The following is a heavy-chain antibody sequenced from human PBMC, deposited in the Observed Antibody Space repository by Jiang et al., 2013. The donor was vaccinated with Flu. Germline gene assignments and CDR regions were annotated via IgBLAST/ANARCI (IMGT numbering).Heavy chain of an antibody. D-gene: IGHD3-22*01. J-gene: IGHJ5*02. Sequence: ETLSLTCTVSGGSISSSSYYWGWIRQPPGKGLEWIGSIYYSGSTYYNPSLKSRVTISVDTSKNQFSLKLSSVTAADTAVYYCARPLPNYDSSGYSWRFDPWGQGTLVTVSS. V-gene: IGHV4-39*01. CDR1: GGSISSSSYY. CDR2: IYYSGST. CDR3: ARPLPNYDSSGYSWRFDP.